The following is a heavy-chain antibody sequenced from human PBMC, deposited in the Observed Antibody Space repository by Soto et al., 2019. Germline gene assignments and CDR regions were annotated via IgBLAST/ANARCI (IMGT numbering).Heavy chain of an antibody. CDR3: ASGTYDFWSGYPLWFDP. D-gene: IGHD3-3*01. V-gene: IGHV3-74*01. CDR1: GFTFSSYW. Sequence: GGSLRLSCAASGFTFSSYWMHWVRQAPGKGLVWVSRINSDGSSTSYADSVKGRFTISRDNAKNTRYLQMNSLRAEDTAVYYCASGTYDFWSGYPLWFDPWGQGTLVTVSS. J-gene: IGHJ5*02. CDR2: INSDGSST.